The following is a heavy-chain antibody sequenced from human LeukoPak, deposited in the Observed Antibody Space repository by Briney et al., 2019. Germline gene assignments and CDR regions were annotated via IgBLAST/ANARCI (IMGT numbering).Heavy chain of an antibody. J-gene: IGHJ4*02. Sequence: GGSLRLSCLTSGFTFRDYGLGWVRQAPGMGLEWVSFTRSKIYGGAPEYAAAVRGRFSVSRDDSESVAYLQMNNLKSEDTGVYYCARGQTVPGAKYYFDFWSPGTLVTVSS. D-gene: IGHD2/OR15-2a*01. V-gene: IGHV3-49*04. CDR3: ARGQTVPGAKYYFDF. CDR2: TRSKIYGGAP. CDR1: GFTFRDYG.